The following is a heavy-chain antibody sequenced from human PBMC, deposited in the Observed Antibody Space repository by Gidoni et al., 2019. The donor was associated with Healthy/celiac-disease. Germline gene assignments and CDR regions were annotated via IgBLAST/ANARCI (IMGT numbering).Heavy chain of an antibody. D-gene: IGHD3-10*01. CDR1: GGSFSGYY. V-gene: IGHV4-34*01. CDR3: ARSYYYGSGRAHLRY. J-gene: IGHJ4*02. Sequence: QVQLQQWGAGLLKPSETLSLTCAVYGGSFSGYYWSWIRQPPGKGLEWIGEINHSGSTNYNPSLKSRVTISVDTSKNQFSLKLSSVTAADTAVYYCARSYYYGSGRAHLRYWGQGTLVTVSS. CDR2: INHSGST.